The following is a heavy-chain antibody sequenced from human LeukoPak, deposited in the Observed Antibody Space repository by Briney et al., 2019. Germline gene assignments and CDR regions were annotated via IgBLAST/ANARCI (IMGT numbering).Heavy chain of an antibody. CDR3: ARQRTFRSGAFDI. Sequence: SETLSLTCTVSGGSISSSSYYWGWIRQPPGKGLEWIGSIYYSGSTYYNPSLKSRVTISVDTSKNQFSLKLSSVTAADTAVYYCARQRTFRSGAFDIWGQGTMVTFSS. J-gene: IGHJ3*02. CDR2: IYYSGST. V-gene: IGHV4-39*01. CDR1: GGSISSSSYY.